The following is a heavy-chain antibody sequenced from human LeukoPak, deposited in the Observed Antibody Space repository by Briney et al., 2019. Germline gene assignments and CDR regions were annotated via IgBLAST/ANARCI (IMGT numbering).Heavy chain of an antibody. Sequence: SETLSLTCAVYGGSFSDYYWSWIRQPPQKGLEWIGEINHSGGTNYNPSLKSRVTMSVDTSNNQFSLRLSSVTAADTAVYYCARGGVGGDYVDYWGQGTLVTVPS. J-gene: IGHJ4*02. CDR1: GGSFSDYY. CDR2: INHSGGT. V-gene: IGHV4-34*01. D-gene: IGHD3-16*01. CDR3: ARGGVGGDYVDY.